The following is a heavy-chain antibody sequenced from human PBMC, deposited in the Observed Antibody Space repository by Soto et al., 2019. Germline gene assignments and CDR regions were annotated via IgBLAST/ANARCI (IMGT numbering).Heavy chain of an antibody. Sequence: EVQLLESGGGLVQPGGSLRLSCAASGFTFSSYAMSWVRQAPGKGLEWVSAISGSGGSTYYADSVKGRFTISRDNSKNTLYLQMNSLRAEDTAVYYCAKNSRVYYDFWSGYYKLDWLDPWGQGTLVTVSS. J-gene: IGHJ5*02. CDR3: AKNSRVYYDFWSGYYKLDWLDP. CDR1: GFTFSSYA. D-gene: IGHD3-3*01. CDR2: ISGSGGST. V-gene: IGHV3-23*01.